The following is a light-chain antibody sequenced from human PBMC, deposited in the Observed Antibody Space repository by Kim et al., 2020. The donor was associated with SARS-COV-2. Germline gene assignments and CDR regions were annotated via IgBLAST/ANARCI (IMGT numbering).Light chain of an antibody. Sequence: DIQMTQSPSTLSASVGDRVTITCRANQSISSWLAWYQQKPGKAPKLLIFDASDLESGVPSRFSGSGSGPEFTLTISSLQPDDFATYYCQQYDTYSQTFGQGTKVEIK. V-gene: IGKV1-5*01. CDR3: QQYDTYSQT. CDR1: QSISSW. CDR2: DAS. J-gene: IGKJ1*01.